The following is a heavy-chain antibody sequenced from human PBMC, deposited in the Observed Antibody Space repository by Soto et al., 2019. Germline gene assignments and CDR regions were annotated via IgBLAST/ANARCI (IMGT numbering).Heavy chain of an antibody. V-gene: IGHV4-59*11. CDR3: ARDYRTRSSGNWYGFDY. CDR1: AGSIDTHY. J-gene: IGHJ4*02. Sequence: XATLSLTCTVSAGSIDTHYWSWIRQPPGKGLEWIGSIYYDGTANSNPSLKSRVAISVDMSNNQFSLSLSSVTAADTAVYYCARDYRTRSSGNWYGFDYWGQRTLVTVSS. CDR2: IYYDGTA. D-gene: IGHD6-13*01.